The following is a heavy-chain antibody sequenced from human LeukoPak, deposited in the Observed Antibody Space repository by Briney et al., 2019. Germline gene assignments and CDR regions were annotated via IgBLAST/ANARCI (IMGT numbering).Heavy chain of an antibody. CDR1: GSSFSSYW. J-gene: IGHJ6*02. CDR3: ARHRQERLLRASYYYGMDV. Sequence: GASPQISCQGSGSSFSSYWIGWVRQLPGKGLEWMGIIYPGDSDTRYSPSFQGQVTTSADKSITTAYLQWSSLQASATAIYYCARHRQERLLRASYYYGMDVWGQGTTVTVSS. V-gene: IGHV5-51*01. D-gene: IGHD6-19*01. CDR2: IYPGDSDT.